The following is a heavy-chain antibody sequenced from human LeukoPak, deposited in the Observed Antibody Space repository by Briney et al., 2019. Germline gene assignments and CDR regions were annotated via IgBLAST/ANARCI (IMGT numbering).Heavy chain of an antibody. V-gene: IGHV1-69*04. Sequence: ASVKVSCKASGGTFSSYAISWVRQAPGQGLEWMGRIIPILGIANYAQEFQGRVTITADKSTSTAYMELSSLRSEDTAVYYCARDSPTSIVGAPDDAFDIWGQGTMVTVSS. CDR1: GGTFSSYA. J-gene: IGHJ3*02. CDR2: IIPILGIA. CDR3: ARDSPTSIVGAPDDAFDI. D-gene: IGHD1-26*01.